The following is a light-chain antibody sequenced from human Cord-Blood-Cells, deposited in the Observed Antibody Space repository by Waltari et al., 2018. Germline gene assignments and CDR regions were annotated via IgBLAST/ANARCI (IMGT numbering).Light chain of an antibody. CDR3: SSYTSSSTLDVV. Sequence: QSALTQPASVSGSPGQSITISCTGTSSDDGGYNYVSWYQQHPGKAPKPMIYDVSNRPSGVSNRFSGSKSGNTASLTISGLQAEDEADYSCSSYTSSSTLDVVFGGGTKLTVL. J-gene: IGLJ2*01. V-gene: IGLV2-14*01. CDR1: SSDDGGYNY. CDR2: DVS.